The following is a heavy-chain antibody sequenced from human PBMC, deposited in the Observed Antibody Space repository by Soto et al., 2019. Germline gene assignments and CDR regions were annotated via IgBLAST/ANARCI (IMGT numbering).Heavy chain of an antibody. J-gene: IGHJ4*02. Sequence: QMQLVESGGGVVQPGRSLRLSCAASGFTFSSYGMHWVRQAPGKGLEWVAVISYDGSNKYYADSVKGRFTISRDNSKNTLYLQMNSLRAEDTAVYYCAKDLDITMIAEYWGQGTLVTVSS. V-gene: IGHV3-30*18. CDR3: AKDLDITMIAEY. CDR1: GFTFSSYG. CDR2: ISYDGSNK. D-gene: IGHD3-22*01.